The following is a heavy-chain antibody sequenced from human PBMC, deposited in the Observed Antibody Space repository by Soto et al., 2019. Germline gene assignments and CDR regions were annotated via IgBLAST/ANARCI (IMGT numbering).Heavy chain of an antibody. CDR3: ARSFGDFPLIYYFDY. CDR1: GGSVSSGSYY. J-gene: IGHJ4*02. V-gene: IGHV4-61*01. Sequence: SETLSLTCTVSGGSVSSGSYYWSWIRQPPGKGLEWIGYIYYSGSTNYNPSLKSRVTISVDTSKNQFSLKLSSVTAADTAVYYCARSFGDFPLIYYFDYWGQGTLVTVSS. CDR2: IYYSGST. D-gene: IGHD3-10*01.